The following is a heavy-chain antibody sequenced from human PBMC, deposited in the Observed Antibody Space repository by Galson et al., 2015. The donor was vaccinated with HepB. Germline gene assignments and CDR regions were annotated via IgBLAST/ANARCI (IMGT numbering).Heavy chain of an antibody. D-gene: IGHD6-13*01. V-gene: IGHV3-73*01. Sequence: SLRLSCAASGFTFSGSAIHWVRQTPGKGLEWVGRIRSKASNYATAHTASLKGRITISRDESKNTAYLHIRSLKTEATSVYYCTGLADLSGYGSSWGLGTLVTVSS. CDR2: IRSKASNYAT. CDR1: GFTFSGSA. CDR3: TGLADLSGYGSS. J-gene: IGHJ4*02.